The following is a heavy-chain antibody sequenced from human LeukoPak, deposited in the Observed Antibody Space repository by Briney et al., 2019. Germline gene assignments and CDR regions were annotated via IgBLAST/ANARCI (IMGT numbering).Heavy chain of an antibody. V-gene: IGHV4-4*07. CDR2: IYTSGST. CDR1: GGSISSYY. CDR3: ARVAGGYDSYYYYYYYMDV. J-gene: IGHJ6*03. D-gene: IGHD5-12*01. Sequence: SETLSLTCTVSGGSISSYYWSWIRQPAGKGLEWIGRIYTSGSTNYNPSLKSRVTMSVDTSKNQFSLKLSSVTAADTAVYYCARVAGGYDSYYYYYYYMDVWGKGTTVTVSS.